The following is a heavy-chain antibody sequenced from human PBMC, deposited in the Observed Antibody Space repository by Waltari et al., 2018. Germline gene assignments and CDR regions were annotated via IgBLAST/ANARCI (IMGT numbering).Heavy chain of an antibody. CDR1: GCTVRNNY. CDR2: IYSGGTT. V-gene: IGHV3-53*01. Sequence: EVQLVESGGGLMQPGGSLRLSCAASGCTVRNNYMSWVRQAPGKGVEWVSVIYSGGTTHYADSVKGRFTISRDNSKNTLYLQMNSLRAEDTAVYYCARGAPRDWGQGTLVTVSS. J-gene: IGHJ4*02. CDR3: ARGAPRD.